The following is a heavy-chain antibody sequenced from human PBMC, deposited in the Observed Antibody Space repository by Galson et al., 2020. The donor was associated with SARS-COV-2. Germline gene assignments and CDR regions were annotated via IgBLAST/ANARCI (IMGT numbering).Heavy chain of an antibody. CDR2: IHYSGST. CDR1: GGSISTYY. Sequence: SETLSLTCTVSGGSISTYYCNWIRQPPGKGLEWIGYIHYSGSTNYNPSLKSRVTISGDTSRNQFSLKLSSVTAADTAVYYCATRHYASGSLDFWGQGTLVTVSS. J-gene: IGHJ4*02. CDR3: ATRHYASGSLDF. V-gene: IGHV4-59*01. D-gene: IGHD3-10*01.